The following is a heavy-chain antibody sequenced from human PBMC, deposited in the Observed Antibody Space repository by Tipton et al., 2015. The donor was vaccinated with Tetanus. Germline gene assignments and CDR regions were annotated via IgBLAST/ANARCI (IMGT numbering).Heavy chain of an antibody. D-gene: IGHD6-19*01. V-gene: IGHV4-59*01. CDR1: GGSISSYY. CDR3: ARIGWLQQNKPAFDI. CDR2: VHYSGST. J-gene: IGHJ3*02. Sequence: TLSLTCTVSGGSISSYYWTWIRQPPGRGLEWIGYVHYSGSTNYSPSLRSRVTLSVDTSKNQFSLKLSSATAADTAVYYCARIGWLQQNKPAFDIWGQGTVVTVSS.